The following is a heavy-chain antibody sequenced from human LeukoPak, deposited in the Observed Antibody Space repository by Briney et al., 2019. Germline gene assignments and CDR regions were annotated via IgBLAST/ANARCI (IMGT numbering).Heavy chain of an antibody. CDR2: ISGSGGST. CDR1: GFTFSSNA. Sequence: GGSLRLSCAVSGFTFSSNAMSWVRQAPGKGLEWVSAISGSGGSTYYPVSVKGRFTISRDNSKNTLYLQMSSLRAEDTAVYYCAIRSWIQGSLDDWGQGTLVTVSS. V-gene: IGHV3-23*01. CDR3: AIRSWIQGSLDD. D-gene: IGHD5-18*01. J-gene: IGHJ4*02.